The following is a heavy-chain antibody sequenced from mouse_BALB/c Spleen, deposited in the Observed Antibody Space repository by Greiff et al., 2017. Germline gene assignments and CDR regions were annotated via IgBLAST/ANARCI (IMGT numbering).Heavy chain of an antibody. CDR3: AREVRSGYALYAMDY. CDR2: IYPGDGDT. V-gene: IGHV1-82*01. J-gene: IGHJ4*01. Sequence: QVQLQQSGPELVKPGASVKISCKASGYAFSSSWMNWVKQRPGQGLEWIGRIYPGDGDTNYNGKFKGKATLTADKSSSTAYMQLSSLTSVDSAVYFCAREVRSGYALYAMDYWGQGTSVTVSS. D-gene: IGHD3-1*01. CDR1: GYAFSSSW.